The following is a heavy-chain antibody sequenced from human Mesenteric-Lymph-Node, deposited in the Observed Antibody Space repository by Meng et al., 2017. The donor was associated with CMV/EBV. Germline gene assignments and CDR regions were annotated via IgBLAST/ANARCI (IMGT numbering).Heavy chain of an antibody. CDR3: AKGAEQWLVRWVDY. J-gene: IGHJ4*02. Sequence: GESLKISCTASGFSFRSYEMNWVRQAPGKGLEWVSAISGSGGSTYYADSVKGRFTISRDNSKNTLYLQMNSLRAEDTAVYYCAKGAEQWLVRWVDYWGQGTLVTVSS. CDR2: ISGSGGST. D-gene: IGHD6-19*01. CDR1: GFSFRSYE. V-gene: IGHV3-23*01.